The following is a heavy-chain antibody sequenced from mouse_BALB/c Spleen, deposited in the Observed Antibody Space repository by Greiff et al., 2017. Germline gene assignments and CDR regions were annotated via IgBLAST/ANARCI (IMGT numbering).Heavy chain of an antibody. CDR1: GYSITSDYA. CDR2: ISYSGST. J-gene: IGHJ1*01. D-gene: IGHD2-12*01. CDR3: ALRDVPHWYFDV. V-gene: IGHV3-2*02. Sequence: EVKLVESGPGLVKPSQSLSLTCTVTGYSITSDYAWNWIRQFPGNKLEWMGYISYSGSTSYNPSLKSRISITRDTSKNQFFLQLNSVTTEDTATYYCALRDVPHWYFDVWGAGTTVTVSS.